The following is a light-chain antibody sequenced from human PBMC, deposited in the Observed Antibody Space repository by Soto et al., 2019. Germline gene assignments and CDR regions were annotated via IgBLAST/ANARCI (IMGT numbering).Light chain of an antibody. CDR1: QSVLYSSNNKNY. Sequence: DIVMTQSPDSLAVSLGERATINCKSSQSVLYSSNNKNYLAWYQQKPGQPPKLLIYWASTRESGVPDRFSGNGSRTDFTLTISSLQAEDVAVYYCQQYYSTPPVTFGGGTKVEIK. J-gene: IGKJ4*02. V-gene: IGKV4-1*01. CDR2: WAS. CDR3: QQYYSTPPVT.